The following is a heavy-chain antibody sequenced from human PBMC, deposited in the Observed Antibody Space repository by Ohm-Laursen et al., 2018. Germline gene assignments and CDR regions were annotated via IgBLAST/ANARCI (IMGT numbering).Heavy chain of an antibody. CDR1: GGSISSYY. J-gene: IGHJ6*02. Sequence: SETLSLTCSVSGGSISSYYWTWIRQPPGKGLEWIGYIYYSGSTNYNPSLKSRVTMSVDTSKNQFSLKLSSVTAADTAVYYCARDEWLLYDYYGMDVWGQGTTVTVSS. CDR2: IYYSGST. CDR3: ARDEWLLYDYYGMDV. D-gene: IGHD3-3*01. V-gene: IGHV4-59*12.